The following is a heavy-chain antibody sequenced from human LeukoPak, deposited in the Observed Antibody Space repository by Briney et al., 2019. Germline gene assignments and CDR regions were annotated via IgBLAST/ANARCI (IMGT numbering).Heavy chain of an antibody. V-gene: IGHV3-30-3*01. Sequence: GGSLRLSCAASGFTFSSYAMHWVRQAPGKGLEWVAVISYDGSNKYYADSVKGRFTISRDNSKNTLYLQMNRLRAEDTAVYYCASPVEEYDSSGYLILRWGQGTLVTVSS. J-gene: IGHJ4*02. CDR2: ISYDGSNK. CDR3: ASPVEEYDSSGYLILR. D-gene: IGHD3-22*01. CDR1: GFTFSSYA.